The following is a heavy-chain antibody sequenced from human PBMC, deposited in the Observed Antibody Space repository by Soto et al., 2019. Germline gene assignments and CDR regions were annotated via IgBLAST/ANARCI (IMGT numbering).Heavy chain of an antibody. D-gene: IGHD3-22*01. CDR1: GVSITDYG. CDR3: AIHFAMDPTLYHYYFDL. V-gene: IGHV4-4*07. Sequence: PSEPLPLTWTVSGVSITDYGWSWIRQTAGEAPEWLGHIYASGRTTYNPSLKSRVTMFVSQTQVSLRLTSVTAADTAVYYSAIHFAMDPTLYHYYFDLWGRGALVTVSS. J-gene: IGHJ2*01. CDR2: IYASGRT.